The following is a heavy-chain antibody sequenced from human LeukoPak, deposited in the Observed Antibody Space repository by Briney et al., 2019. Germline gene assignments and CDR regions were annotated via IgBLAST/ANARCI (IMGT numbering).Heavy chain of an antibody. V-gene: IGHV4-59*01. J-gene: IGHJ4*02. CDR2: IYYSGST. D-gene: IGHD3-10*01. CDR3: ARDFSPYYYGSGSYFDY. Sequence: SETLSLTCTVSGGSISSYYWSWIRQPPGKGLEWIGYIYYSGSTNYNPSLKSRVTISVDTSKNQFSLKLSSVTAADTAVYYCARDFSPYYYGSGSYFDYWGQGTLVTVSS. CDR1: GGSISSYY.